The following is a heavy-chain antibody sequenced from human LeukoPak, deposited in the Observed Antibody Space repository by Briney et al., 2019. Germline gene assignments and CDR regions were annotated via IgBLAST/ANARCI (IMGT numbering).Heavy chain of an antibody. D-gene: IGHD2-21*02. CDR1: GFTFRGYS. CDR2: ITSTSDDM. J-gene: IGHJ4*02. V-gene: IGHV3-21*06. Sequence: RPGGSLRLSCAASGFTFRGYSMNWVRQFPGKGLEWVSFITSTSDDMLYADSVKGRFTISRDNAKNTLYLQMNSLRAEDTAVYFCARTAGHYFDYWGQGSLLTVSS. CDR3: ARTAGHYFDY.